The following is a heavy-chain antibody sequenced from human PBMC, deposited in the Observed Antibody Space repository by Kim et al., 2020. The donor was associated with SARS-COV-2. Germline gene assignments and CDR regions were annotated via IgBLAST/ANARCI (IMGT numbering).Heavy chain of an antibody. V-gene: IGHV4-34*01. Sequence: SETLSLTCAVYGGSFSGYYWSWIRQPPGKGLEWIGEINHSGSTNYNPSLKSRVTISVDTSKNQFSLKLSSVTAADTAVYYCARGHGTHFCISTSCRLWY. CDR2: INHSGST. J-gene: IGHJ2*01. D-gene: IGHD2-2*01. CDR1: GGSFSGYY. CDR3: ARGHGTHFCISTSCRLWY.